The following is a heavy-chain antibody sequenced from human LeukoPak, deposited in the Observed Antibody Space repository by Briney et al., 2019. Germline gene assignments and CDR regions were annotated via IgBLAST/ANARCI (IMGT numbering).Heavy chain of an antibody. Sequence: GGSLRVSCAASGFTFSSYWMSWVRQAPGKGLEWVANIKQDGSEKYYVDSVKGRFTISRDNAKNSLYLQMNSLRAEDTAVYYCARDHPIVATGYYYYYMDVWGKGTTVTVSS. D-gene: IGHD5-12*01. CDR2: IKQDGSEK. CDR1: GFTFSSYW. V-gene: IGHV3-7*01. CDR3: ARDHPIVATGYYYYYMDV. J-gene: IGHJ6*03.